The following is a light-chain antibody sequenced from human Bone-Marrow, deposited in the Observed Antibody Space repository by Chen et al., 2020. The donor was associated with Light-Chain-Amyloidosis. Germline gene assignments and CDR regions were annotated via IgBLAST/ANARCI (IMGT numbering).Light chain of an antibody. V-gene: IGLV2-8*01. Sequence: QSALTQPPSAAGSLGQSVTISCTGTSSDVGGYNYVYWYQQHPGKAPKLMNSEVSKRPSGVPDRFSGSKSGNTASLTVSGLQPDDEADYYCSSYGGRTNLVFGGGTKLTVL. J-gene: IGLJ2*01. CDR1: SSDVGGYNY. CDR2: EVS. CDR3: SSYGGRTNLV.